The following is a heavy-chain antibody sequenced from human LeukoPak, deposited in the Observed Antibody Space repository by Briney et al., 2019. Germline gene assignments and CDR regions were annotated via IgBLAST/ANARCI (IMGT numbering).Heavy chain of an antibody. CDR3: ADLGDYAVG. J-gene: IGHJ4*02. CDR1: GFTFRNAW. CDR2: IKSRTDGGTT. V-gene: IGHV3-15*01. D-gene: IGHD4-17*01. Sequence: PGGSLRLSCAASGFTFRNAWMSWVRQAPGKGLEWVGRIKSRTDGGTTEYAAPVKGRFSISRDVSKNTLYLQINSLKTEDTAVYYCADLGDYAVGWGQGTLVTVSS.